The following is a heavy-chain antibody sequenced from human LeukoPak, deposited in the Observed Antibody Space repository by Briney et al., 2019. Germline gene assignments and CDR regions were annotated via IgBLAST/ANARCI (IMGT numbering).Heavy chain of an antibody. Sequence: GASLKISCKASGSRLMDYWIGWVRQTPGKGLEWMGIIYFDDSDTRYSPPFDGQVLLSGDKSTATAYCQWTSLKSSDTAIYYCGKSRVGGNVHYYDHWGQGTRVTVSS. J-gene: IGHJ4*02. CDR1: GSRLMDYW. V-gene: IGHV5-51*01. CDR2: IYFDDSDT. CDR3: GKSRVGGNVHYYDH. D-gene: IGHD3-10*02.